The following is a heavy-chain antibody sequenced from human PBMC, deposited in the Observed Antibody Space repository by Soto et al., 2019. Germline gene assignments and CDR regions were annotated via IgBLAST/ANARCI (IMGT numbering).Heavy chain of an antibody. CDR1: GFTFSSYW. CDR3: ARLRTYCSSTSCYAEYFQH. J-gene: IGHJ1*01. CDR2: IKQDGSEK. D-gene: IGHD2-2*01. V-gene: IGHV3-7*01. Sequence: GGSLRLSCAASGFTFSSYWMSWVRQAPGKGLEWVANIKQDGSEKYYVDSVKGRFTISRDNAKNSLYLQMNSLRAEDTAVYYCARLRTYCSSTSCYAEYFQHWGQGTLVTISS.